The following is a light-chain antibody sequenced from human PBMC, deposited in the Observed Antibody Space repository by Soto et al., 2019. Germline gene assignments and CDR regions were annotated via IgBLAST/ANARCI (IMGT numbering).Light chain of an antibody. CDR3: QQYDNLPLT. CDR1: QAITYY. CDR2: DES. Sequence: DIQMTQSPSSLSASVGDRVTITCQASQAITYYLNWYQQKPGKAPKLLIYDESNLETRVPSRFSGSGSGTDFNFPISSLQPEDLTTYYCQQYDNLPLTVGGETKVEIK. V-gene: IGKV1-33*01. J-gene: IGKJ4*02.